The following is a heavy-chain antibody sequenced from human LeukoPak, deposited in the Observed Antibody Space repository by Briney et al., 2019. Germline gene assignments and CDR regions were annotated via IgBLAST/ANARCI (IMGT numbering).Heavy chain of an antibody. CDR3: AREAYYDSSGPMGFDP. Sequence: ASVKVSCKASGYTCTGYYMHWVRQAPGQGLEWVGWINPNSGGTNYAQKFQGRVTMTRDTSISTAYMELSRLRSDDTAVYYCAREAYYDSSGPMGFDPWGQGTLVTVSS. D-gene: IGHD3-22*01. CDR1: GYTCTGYY. V-gene: IGHV1-2*02. J-gene: IGHJ5*02. CDR2: INPNSGGT.